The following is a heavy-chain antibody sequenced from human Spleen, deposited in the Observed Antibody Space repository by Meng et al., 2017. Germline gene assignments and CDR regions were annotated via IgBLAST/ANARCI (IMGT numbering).Heavy chain of an antibody. CDR2: INPNNGDT. Sequence: QVQLVQAGAEVKKPGASGKASCKPSGYTFTAYYIHWVRQAPGQGREWMGHINPNNGDTLYAQKFQGRVSMTSDTSISTVYVELSGLRSDDTAVYYCARDENISLGKLFGDYWGQGTLVTVSS. J-gene: IGHJ4*02. CDR3: ARDENISLGKLFGDY. D-gene: IGHD4-23*01. V-gene: IGHV1-2*06. CDR1: GYTFTAYY.